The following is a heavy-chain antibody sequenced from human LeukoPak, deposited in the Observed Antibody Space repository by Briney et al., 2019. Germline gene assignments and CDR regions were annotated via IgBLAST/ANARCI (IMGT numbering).Heavy chain of an antibody. D-gene: IGHD3-10*01. J-gene: IGHJ6*02. V-gene: IGHV4-34*01. CDR1: GFTFSSYA. CDR2: INHSGST. Sequence: PGGSLRLSCAASGFTFSSYAMSWVRQPPGKGLEWIGEINHSGSTNYNPSLKSRVTISVDTSKNQFSLKLSSVTAADTAVYYCARMTAVLLWFGESLHYYGMDVWGQGTTVTVSS. CDR3: ARMTAVLLWFGESLHYYGMDV.